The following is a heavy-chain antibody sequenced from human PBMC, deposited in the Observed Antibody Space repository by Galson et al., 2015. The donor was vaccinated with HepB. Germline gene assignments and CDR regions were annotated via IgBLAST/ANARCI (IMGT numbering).Heavy chain of an antibody. J-gene: IGHJ3*02. Sequence: ETLSLTCAVYGGSFSGYYWSWIRQPPGKGLEWIGEINHSGSTNYNPSLKSRVTISVDTSKNQFSLKLSSVTAADTAVYYCARGSYVWYQVPNDAFDIWGQGTMVTVSS. CDR3: ARGSYVWYQVPNDAFDI. CDR1: GGSFSGYY. D-gene: IGHD2-15*01. V-gene: IGHV4-34*01. CDR2: INHSGST.